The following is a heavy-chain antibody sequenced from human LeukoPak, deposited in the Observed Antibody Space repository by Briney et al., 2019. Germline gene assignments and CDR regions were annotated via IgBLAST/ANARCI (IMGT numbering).Heavy chain of an antibody. CDR3: AKDKLYCGRNSCYPYSTYMDV. CDR1: GFTFDDYA. J-gene: IGHJ6*03. V-gene: IGHV3-43D*03. D-gene: IGHD2-2*01. Sequence: GGSLRLSCAASGFTFDDYAMHWVPQAPGKGLEGFSLISWDGGSTYYADSVKGRFTISSDNSKNSLYFQMNIMRASYSALQYLAKDKLYCGRNSCYPYSTYMDVWGKGTTVTVSS. CDR2: ISWDGGST.